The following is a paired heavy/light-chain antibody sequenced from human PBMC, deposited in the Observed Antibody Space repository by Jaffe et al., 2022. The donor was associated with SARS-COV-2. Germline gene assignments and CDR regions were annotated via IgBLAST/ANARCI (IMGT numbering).Light chain of an antibody. CDR1: QGISSD. J-gene: IGKJ4*01. Sequence: IQLTQSPSFLSASVGDRVTITCRASQGISSDLAWYQQKPGKAPKLLIYAASTLQSGVPSRFSGSGSGAEFTLTISSLQPEDFATYYCQQLNDYALTFGGGAKVEIK. CDR2: AAS. CDR3: QQLNDYALT. V-gene: IGKV1-9*01.
Heavy chain of an antibody. D-gene: IGHD2-15*01. J-gene: IGHJ3*01. CDR2: ISADGSDT. CDR1: GFTFSTYW. CDR3: ARDAGRGYYGVGGPIDALDV. V-gene: IGHV3-74*01. Sequence: EVQLVESGGGLVQPGGSLRLSCAASGFTFSTYWMHWVRQAPGKGLVWVSRISADGSDTSYADSVKGRFTSSRDNSKKTLYLQMNTLRAEDSAVYYCARDAGRGYYGVGGPIDALDVWGQGTLVTVSS.